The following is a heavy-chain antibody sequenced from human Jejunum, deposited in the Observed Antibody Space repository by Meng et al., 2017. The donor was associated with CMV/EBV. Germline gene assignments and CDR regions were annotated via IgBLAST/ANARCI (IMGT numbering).Heavy chain of an antibody. V-gene: IGHV1-69*12. J-gene: IGHJ4*02. Sequence: QVQMVQSGSEVRKPGSSVKVSCKTSGDTFSGHGISWLRQAPGQGLEWMGGIIPIFDSTNSVQKFQGRVTITADESTSTAYMELSSLTSEDTAVYYCVRGTPGRSYSDYWGQGTLVTVSS. D-gene: IGHD3-10*01. CDR1: GDTFSGHG. CDR2: IIPIFDST. CDR3: VRGTPGRSYSDY.